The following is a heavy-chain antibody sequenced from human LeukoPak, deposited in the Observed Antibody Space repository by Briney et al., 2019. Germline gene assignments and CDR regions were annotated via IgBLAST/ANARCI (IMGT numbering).Heavy chain of an antibody. CDR1: GYTFTSYD. J-gene: IGHJ4*02. CDR3: ARESVDGGFDF. D-gene: IGHD2-15*01. CDR2: IIPSGGNT. Sequence: PRASVKVSCKASGYTFTSYDINWVRQAPGQGLQWMGVIIPSGGNTIYAQNFQDRVTMTRDTSATTVFMELRGLRSEDTAVYYCARESVDGGFDFWGQGTLIVVSS. V-gene: IGHV1-46*01.